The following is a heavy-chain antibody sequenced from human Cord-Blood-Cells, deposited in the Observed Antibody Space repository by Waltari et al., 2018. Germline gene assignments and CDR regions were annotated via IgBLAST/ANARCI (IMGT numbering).Heavy chain of an antibody. CDR3: ARWDGY. V-gene: IGHV5-51*01. D-gene: IGHD1-26*01. J-gene: IGHJ4*02. Sequence: EVQLVQPGAEGKKTGESLKISSRGVGYSVTSYLIGWVRQWPGKGLEWVGIIDPGDTDTRYSPSFQGQVTISADKSISTAYLQWSSLKASDTAMYYCARWDGYWGQGTLVTVSS. CDR1: GYSVTSYL. CDR2: IDPGDTDT.